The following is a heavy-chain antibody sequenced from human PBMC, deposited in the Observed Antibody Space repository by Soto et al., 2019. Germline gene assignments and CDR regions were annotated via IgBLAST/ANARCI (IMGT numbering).Heavy chain of an antibody. CDR3: ATVPAAETTTIFDY. Sequence: ASVKVSCKVSGYTLTELSMHWVRQAPGKGLEWMGGFDPEDGETIYAQKFQGRVTMTEDTSTDTAYMELSSLRSEDTAVYYCATVPAAETTTIFDYWGQGTLVTVSS. CDR1: GYTLTELS. D-gene: IGHD1-1*01. CDR2: FDPEDGET. J-gene: IGHJ4*02. V-gene: IGHV1-24*01.